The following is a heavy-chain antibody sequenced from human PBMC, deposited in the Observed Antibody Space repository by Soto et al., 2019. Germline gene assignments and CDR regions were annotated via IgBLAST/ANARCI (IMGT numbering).Heavy chain of an antibody. CDR2: ISSSGSTI. D-gene: IGHD6-6*01. CDR3: ARDRGASSSLGY. Sequence: EVQLVESGGGLVQPGGSLRLSCAASGFTFSSYEMNWVRQAPGKGLEWVSYISSSGSTIYYADSVKGRFTISRDNAKNSLYLQMNSLREEDTAVYYCARDRGASSSLGYWGQGTLVTVSS. V-gene: IGHV3-48*03. J-gene: IGHJ4*02. CDR1: GFTFSSYE.